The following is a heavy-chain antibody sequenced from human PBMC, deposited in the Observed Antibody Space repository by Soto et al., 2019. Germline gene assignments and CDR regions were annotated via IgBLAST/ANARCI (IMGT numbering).Heavy chain of an antibody. J-gene: IGHJ6*02. CDR2: INACNGNT. CDR3: ASSYYYDSSGYSSLYYYYGMDV. D-gene: IGHD3-22*01. V-gene: IGHV1-3*01. Sequence: QVQLVQSGAEVKKPGASVKVSCKASGYTFTSYAMHWVRQAPGQRLEWMGWINACNGNTKYSQMIQGSVTITRDTTASTAYMELSSLRSEATAVYYCASSYYYDSSGYSSLYYYYGMDVWGQGTTVTVSS. CDR1: GYTFTSYA.